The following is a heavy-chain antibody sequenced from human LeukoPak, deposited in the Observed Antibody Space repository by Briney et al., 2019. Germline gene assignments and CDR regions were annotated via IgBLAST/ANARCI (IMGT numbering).Heavy chain of an antibody. CDR2: INPNSGGT. D-gene: IGHD3-9*01. Sequence: ASVKVSCKASGYTFTGYYMHWVRQAPGQGLEWMGWINPNSGGTNYAQKFQGRVTMTRDTSISTAYMELSRLRSDDTAVYYCAKAESILRNYYDILTGYYKPWGQGTLVTVSS. CDR1: GYTFTGYY. J-gene: IGHJ5*02. V-gene: IGHV1-2*02. CDR3: AKAESILRNYYDILTGYYKP.